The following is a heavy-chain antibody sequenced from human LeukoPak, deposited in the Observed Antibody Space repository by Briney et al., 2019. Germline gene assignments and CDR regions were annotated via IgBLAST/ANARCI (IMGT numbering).Heavy chain of an antibody. Sequence: SENLSLTCAVYGVSFSDYYWSWLRQPPGKGLEWIGEINHSGNTYYNPSLKSRVTVSVDTSKNQFSLKLDSVTAADTAVYYCARTVGIVVIPGVQEDAYFDNWGQGTLVTVSS. CDR1: GVSFSDYY. D-gene: IGHD2-2*01. CDR3: ARTVGIVVIPGVQEDAYFDN. J-gene: IGHJ4*02. V-gene: IGHV4-34*01. CDR2: INHSGNT.